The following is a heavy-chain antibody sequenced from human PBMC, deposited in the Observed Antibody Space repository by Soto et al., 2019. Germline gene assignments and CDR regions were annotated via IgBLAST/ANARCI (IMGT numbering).Heavy chain of an antibody. Sequence: TSETLSLTCAVSGGSISSGGYSWSWIRQPPGKGLEWIGYIYHSGSTYYNPSLKSRVTISVDRSKNQFSLKLSSVTAADTAVYYRARLRVTTVDYWGQGTLVTVSS. D-gene: IGHD4-17*01. V-gene: IGHV4-30-2*01. CDR3: ARLRVTTVDY. CDR2: IYHSGST. J-gene: IGHJ4*02. CDR1: GGSISSGGYS.